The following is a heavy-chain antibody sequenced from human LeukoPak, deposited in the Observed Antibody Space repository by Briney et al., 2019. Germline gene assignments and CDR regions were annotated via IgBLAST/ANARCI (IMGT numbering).Heavy chain of an antibody. D-gene: IGHD2-2*01. Sequence: GGSLRLSCAASGFTVSSNYMSWVRQAPGKGLEWVSVIYSGGNTYYADSVKGRFTISRDNSKHTLYLQMSNLRAEDTAVYYCARDSLDNTNDYWGQGTPVTVSS. V-gene: IGHV3-66*01. CDR3: ARDSLDNTNDY. J-gene: IGHJ4*02. CDR1: GFTVSSNY. CDR2: IYSGGNT.